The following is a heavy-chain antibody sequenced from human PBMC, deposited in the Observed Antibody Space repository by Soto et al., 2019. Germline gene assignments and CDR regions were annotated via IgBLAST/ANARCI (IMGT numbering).Heavy chain of an antibody. V-gene: IGHV1-3*01. CDR2: INAGNGNT. J-gene: IGHJ4*02. D-gene: IGHD6-13*01. Sequence: ASVKVSCKASGYTFTSYAMHWVRQAPGQRLEWMGWINAGNGNTKYSQKFQGRVTITRDTSASTAYMELSSLRSEDTAVYYCVRSAAAGPIDYWGQGTLVTVSS. CDR3: VRSAAAGPIDY. CDR1: GYTFTSYA.